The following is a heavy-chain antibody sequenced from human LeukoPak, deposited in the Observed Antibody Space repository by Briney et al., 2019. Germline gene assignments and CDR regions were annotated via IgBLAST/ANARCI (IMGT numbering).Heavy chain of an antibody. CDR2: ISSSSSYI. J-gene: IGHJ6*02. CDR3: AREVGVTAIFYYYGMDV. V-gene: IGHV3-21*01. Sequence: GGSLRLSCAASGFTFSSYSMNWVRQAPGKGPEWVSSISSSSSYIYYADSVKGRFTISRDNAKNSLYLQMNSLRAEDTAVYYCAREVGVTAIFYYYGMDVWGQGTTVTVSS. D-gene: IGHD2-21*02. CDR1: GFTFSSYS.